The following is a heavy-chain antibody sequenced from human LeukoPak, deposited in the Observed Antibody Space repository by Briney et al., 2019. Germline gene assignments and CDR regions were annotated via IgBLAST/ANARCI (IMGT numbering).Heavy chain of an antibody. Sequence: GGPLRLSCAASGFTFSSYWMHWVRQAPGKGLVWVSRINSDGSSTSYADSVKGRFTISRDNAKNSLYLQMNSLRAEDTAVYYCARDFGGIYDSSGYSDYWGQGTLVTVSS. V-gene: IGHV3-74*01. J-gene: IGHJ4*02. CDR2: INSDGSST. CDR1: GFTFSSYW. D-gene: IGHD3-22*01. CDR3: ARDFGGIYDSSGYSDY.